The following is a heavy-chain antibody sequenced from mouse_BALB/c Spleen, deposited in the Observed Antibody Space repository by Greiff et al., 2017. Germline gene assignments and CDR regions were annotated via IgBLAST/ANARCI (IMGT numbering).Heavy chain of an antibody. CDR3: ARDYYGSSLFAY. D-gene: IGHD1-1*01. V-gene: IGHV14-1*02. J-gene: IGHJ3*01. Sequence: EVMLVESGAELVRPGALVKLSCKASGFNIKDYYMHWVKQRPEQGLEWIGWIDPENGNTIYDPKFQGKASITADTSSNTAYLQLSSLTSEDTAVYYCARDYYGSSLFAYWGQGTLVTVSA. CDR1: GFNIKDYY. CDR2: IDPENGNT.